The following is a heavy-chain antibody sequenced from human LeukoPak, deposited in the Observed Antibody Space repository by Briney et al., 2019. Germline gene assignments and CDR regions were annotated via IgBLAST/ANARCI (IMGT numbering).Heavy chain of an antibody. D-gene: IGHD1-1*01. J-gene: IGHJ6*03. CDR1: GGSISSYY. CDR3: ARGGGRIVYYYMDV. CDR2: IYHSGST. Sequence: SETLSLTCTVSGGSISSYYWSWIRQPPGKSLEWIGYIYHSGSTYYNPSLKSRVTISVDRSKNQFSLKLSSVTAADTAVYYCARGGGRIVYYYMDVWGKGTTVTVSS. V-gene: IGHV4-59*12.